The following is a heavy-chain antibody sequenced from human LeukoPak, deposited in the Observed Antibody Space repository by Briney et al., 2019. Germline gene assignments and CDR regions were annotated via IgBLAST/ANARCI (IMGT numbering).Heavy chain of an antibody. CDR2: ISSSGGSI. V-gene: IGHV3-48*03. CDR1: GFTFSGSE. Sequence: GGSLRLSCAASGFTFSGSEMNWVRQAPGKGLEWVSGISSSGGSIYYADSVQGRFTISRDNVKKSLHLQMNSLRAEDTAVYYCAAAGFDYWGQGTLVTVSS. CDR3: AAAGFDY. J-gene: IGHJ4*02.